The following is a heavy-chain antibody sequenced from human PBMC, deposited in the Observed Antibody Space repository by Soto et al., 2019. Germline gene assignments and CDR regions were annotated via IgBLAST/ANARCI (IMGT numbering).Heavy chain of an antibody. CDR3: ARSEEDSDYYYYGMDV. J-gene: IGHJ6*02. V-gene: IGHV6-1*01. CDR2: TYYRSRWYS. Sequence: PSETLYLTCVGSGDTVSSNSVAWNWVRQSPSRGLEWLGRTYYRSRWYSDYAVSVRSRIDINADTSKNQVSLQLNSVTPEDTAVYYCARSEEDSDYYYYGMDVWGQGTTVTVSS. D-gene: IGHD2-15*01. CDR1: GDTVSSNSVA.